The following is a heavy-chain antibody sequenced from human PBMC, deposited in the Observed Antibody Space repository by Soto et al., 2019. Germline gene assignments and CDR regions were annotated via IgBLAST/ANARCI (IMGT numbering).Heavy chain of an antibody. V-gene: IGHV1-69*12. CDR2: IIPIFGTA. J-gene: IGHJ2*01. D-gene: IGHD3-22*01. CDR1: GGTFSSYA. CDR3: AGRSGYYDSSGYYFHWYFDL. Sequence: QVQLVQSGAEVKKPGSSVKVSCKASGGTFSSYAISWVRQAPGQGLEWMGGIIPIFGTANYAQKFQGRVTITADESTSTAYRELSSLRSEDTAVYYCAGRSGYYDSSGYYFHWYFDLWGRGTLVTVSS.